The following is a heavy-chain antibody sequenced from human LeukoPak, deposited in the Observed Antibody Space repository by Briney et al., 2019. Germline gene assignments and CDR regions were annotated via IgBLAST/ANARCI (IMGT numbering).Heavy chain of an antibody. CDR3: ARDYGGSSPFDY. D-gene: IGHD4-23*01. Sequence: GGSLRLSCAASGFTFSSYEMHWVRQAPGEGLEWVSYISSSGSTIYYADSVKGRFTISRDNAKNSLYLQMNSLRAEDTAVYYCARDYGGSSPFDYWGQGTLVTVSS. V-gene: IGHV3-48*03. J-gene: IGHJ4*02. CDR1: GFTFSSYE. CDR2: ISSSGSTI.